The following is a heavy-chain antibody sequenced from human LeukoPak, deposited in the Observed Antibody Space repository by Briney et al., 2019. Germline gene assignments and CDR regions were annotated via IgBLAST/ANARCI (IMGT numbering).Heavy chain of an antibody. Sequence: ASVKVSCKASGYSFTGYFIHWVRQAPGQGLEWMGCIDPNSGDTKYAQKFQGRVSMPRDTSTRTDYMELSRLRSDDTAVYFCARSGSTGYSLDYWGQGTLVTVSS. CDR2: IDPNSGDT. CDR3: ARSGSTGYSLDY. CDR1: GYSFTGYF. D-gene: IGHD3-22*01. J-gene: IGHJ4*02. V-gene: IGHV1-2*02.